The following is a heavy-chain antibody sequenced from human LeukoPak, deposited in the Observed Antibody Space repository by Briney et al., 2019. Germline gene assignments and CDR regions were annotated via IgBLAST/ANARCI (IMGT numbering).Heavy chain of an antibody. CDR3: ARDSEEKIWGNLYGDPGWFDP. D-gene: IGHD4-17*01. V-gene: IGHV3-20*04. Sequence: PSETLSLTCTVSGGSISSGDYYWSWIRQPPGKGLEWVSGINWNGCSTGYADSVKGRFTISRDNAKNSLYLQMNSLRAEDTALYYCARDSEEKIWGNLYGDPGWFDPWGQGTLVTVSS. CDR1: GGSISSGDYY. CDR2: INWNGCST. J-gene: IGHJ5*02.